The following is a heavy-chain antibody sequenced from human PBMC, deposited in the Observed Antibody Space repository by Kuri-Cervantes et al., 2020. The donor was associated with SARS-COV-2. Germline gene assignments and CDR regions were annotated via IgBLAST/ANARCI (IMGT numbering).Heavy chain of an antibody. CDR1: GFTFIGYA. V-gene: IGHV3-7*01. D-gene: IGHD5-12*01. CDR3: ARAPPGEVEYSGYEYYYYYYGMDV. CDR2: IIQDGSEK. Sequence: GKSLQISFAASGFTFIGYAMTWVRQAPGKGLEWVANIIQDGSEKYYVDSVKGGFTISRDNAKNSLYLQMYSLRAEDTAVYYCARAPPGEVEYSGYEYYYYYYGMDVWGQGTTVTVSS. J-gene: IGHJ6*02.